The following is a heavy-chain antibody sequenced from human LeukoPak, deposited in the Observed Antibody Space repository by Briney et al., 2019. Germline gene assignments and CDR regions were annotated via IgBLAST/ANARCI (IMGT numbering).Heavy chain of an antibody. CDR3: AVPLWVGEQVRFDP. CDR1: GFTFSSYW. CDR2: INQDGSKM. D-gene: IGHD3-10*01. V-gene: IGHV3-7*05. Sequence: GGSLRLSCAASGFTFSSYWMGWVRQAPGKGLGWVANINQDGSKMYYAHSVKGRFTIYRDNAKKSLYLQMNSLRVEDTAVYHCAVPLWVGEQVRFDPWGQGTLVTVPS. J-gene: IGHJ5*02.